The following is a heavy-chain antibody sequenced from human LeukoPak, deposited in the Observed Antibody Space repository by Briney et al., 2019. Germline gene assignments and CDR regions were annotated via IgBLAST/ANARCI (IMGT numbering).Heavy chain of an antibody. CDR2: INPNSGGT. D-gene: IGHD6-19*01. J-gene: IGHJ2*01. CDR3: ARPYYSSGFFEGDWYFDL. V-gene: IGHV1-2*02. CDR1: GYTFTGYY. Sequence: GASVKVSCKASGYTFTGYYMHWVRQAPGQGLEWMGWINPNSGGTNYAQKFQGRVTMTRDTSISTAYMELSRLRSDDTAVYYCARPYYSSGFFEGDWYFDLWGRGTLLTVSS.